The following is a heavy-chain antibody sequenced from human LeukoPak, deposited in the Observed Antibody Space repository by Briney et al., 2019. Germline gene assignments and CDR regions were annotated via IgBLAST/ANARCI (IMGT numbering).Heavy chain of an antibody. CDR3: ARGGAGYSGYRYFYSFDY. D-gene: IGHD5-12*01. CDR2: INPNSGGT. CDR1: GYTFNDYH. J-gene: IGHJ4*02. Sequence: GASVKVFCKAPGYTFNDYHIHWVRQAPGQGLEWLGWINPNSGGTNSAQRFQGWVTMTRDTSISTAYLDLSRLTSDDTAVYYCARGGAGYSGYRYFYSFDYWGQGTLVTVSS. V-gene: IGHV1-2*04.